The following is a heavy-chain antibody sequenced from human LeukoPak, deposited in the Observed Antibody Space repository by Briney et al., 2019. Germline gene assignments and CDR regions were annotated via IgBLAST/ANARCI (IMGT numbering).Heavy chain of an antibody. CDR2: IYYSGST. CDR3: ARRATDFWSGYPFDY. CDR1: GGSISSSSYY. D-gene: IGHD3-3*01. Sequence: SETLSLTCTVSGGSISSSSYYWGWIRQPPGKGLEWIGSIYYSGSTYYNPSLKSRVTISVDTSKNQFPLKLSSVTAADTAVYYCARRATDFWSGYPFDYWGQGTLVTVSS. V-gene: IGHV4-39*01. J-gene: IGHJ4*02.